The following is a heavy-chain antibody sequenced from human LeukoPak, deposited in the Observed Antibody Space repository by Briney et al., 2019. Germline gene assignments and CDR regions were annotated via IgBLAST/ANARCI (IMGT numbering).Heavy chain of an antibody. CDR2: ISAYNGNT. Sequence: VASVKVSCKASGYTFTSFGTSWVRQAPGQGLEWMGWISAYNGNTNYAQKLQGRLTMTTDTSTSTAYMELRSLRSDDTAVYYCARAKLTTAGSPFDYWGQGTLVTVSS. D-gene: IGHD6-13*01. J-gene: IGHJ4*02. V-gene: IGHV1-18*01. CDR3: ARAKLTTAGSPFDY. CDR1: GYTFTSFG.